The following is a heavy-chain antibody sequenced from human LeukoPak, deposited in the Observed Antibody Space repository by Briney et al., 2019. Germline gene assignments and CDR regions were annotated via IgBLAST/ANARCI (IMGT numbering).Heavy chain of an antibody. J-gene: IGHJ4*02. V-gene: IGHV3-7*01. CDR2: IKQDGSEK. D-gene: IGHD4-17*01. Sequence: GGSLRLSCAASGFTFSSYWMSWVRQAPGKGLEWVANIKQDGSEKYYVDSVKGRFTISRDNAKNSLYLQMNSLRAEDTAVYYCAREGPDDYGDNFDYWGQGTLVTVSS. CDR1: GFTFSSYW. CDR3: AREGPDDYGDNFDY.